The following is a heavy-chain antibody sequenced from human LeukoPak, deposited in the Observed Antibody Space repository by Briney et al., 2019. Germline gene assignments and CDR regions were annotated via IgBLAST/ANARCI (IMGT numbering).Heavy chain of an antibody. V-gene: IGHV3-48*03. D-gene: IGHD6-19*01. CDR2: IGSSGTNR. Sequence: SGGSLRLSCAVSEFPFSFYEMNWVRQAPGKGLEWVSNIGSSGTNRYYADSVKGRFSISRDNAKSSLYLQMNSLRAEDTAVYYCALLAVASDFDYWGQGALVTVSS. CDR3: ALLAVASDFDY. CDR1: EFPFSFYE. J-gene: IGHJ4*02.